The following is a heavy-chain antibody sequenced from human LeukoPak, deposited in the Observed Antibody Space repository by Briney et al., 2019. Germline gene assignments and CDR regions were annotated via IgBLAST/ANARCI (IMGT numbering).Heavy chain of an antibody. Sequence: GGSLRLSCAASGFTFSSYGMHWVRQAPGKGLKWVAVISYDGSNKYYADSVKGRFTISRDNSKNTLYLQMNSLRAEDTAVYYCANPSEGSSGYQPAHWGQGTLVTVSS. CDR1: GFTFSSYG. V-gene: IGHV3-30*18. CDR3: ANPSEGSSGYQPAH. CDR2: ISYDGSNK. D-gene: IGHD3-22*01. J-gene: IGHJ4*02.